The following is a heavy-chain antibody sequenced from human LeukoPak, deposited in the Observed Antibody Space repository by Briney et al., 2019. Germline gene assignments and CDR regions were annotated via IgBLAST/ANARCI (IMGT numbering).Heavy chain of an antibody. CDR3: ARGGSYYDFWSGTNFDY. J-gene: IGHJ4*02. Sequence: PGGSLILSCAASGFTFSSYSMNWVRQAPGKGLEWVSYISSSSSTIYYADSVKGRFTISTDEAKNSLYLQMNSLRAEDTAVYYCARGGSYYDFWSGTNFDYWGQGTLVTVSS. D-gene: IGHD3-3*01. CDR2: ISSSSSTI. CDR1: GFTFSSYS. V-gene: IGHV3-48*01.